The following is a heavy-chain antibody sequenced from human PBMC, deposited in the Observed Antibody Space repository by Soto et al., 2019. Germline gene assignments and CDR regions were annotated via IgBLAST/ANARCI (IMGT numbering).Heavy chain of an antibody. CDR2: ISAYSGDI. V-gene: IGHV1-18*01. D-gene: IGHD3-9*01. CDR3: ARDVDERLTGYYIHFDC. J-gene: IGHJ4*02. Sequence: ASVKVSCKASDYTFASYGVSWVRQAPGQGLEWMGWISAYSGDIKYAQNFQGRVTLTTDTSTSTAYMELRSLRSDDTAVYYCARDVDERLTGYYIHFDCWGQGTQVTVSS. CDR1: DYTFASYG.